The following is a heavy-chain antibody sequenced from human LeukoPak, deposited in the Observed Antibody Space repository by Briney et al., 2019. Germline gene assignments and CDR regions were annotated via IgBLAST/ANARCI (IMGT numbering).Heavy chain of an antibody. CDR2: INWSGGST. D-gene: IGHD3-10*01. CDR3: ARGGSSGLLDY. J-gene: IGHJ4*02. V-gene: IGHV3-20*04. CDR1: GFTFDDYG. Sequence: GGSLRLSCAASGFTFDDYGMSWVRQAPGEGLEWVSGINWSGGSTGYADSVKGRFTISRDNAKNSLYLQMNSLRAEDTAVYYCARGGSSGLLDYWGQGTLVTVSS.